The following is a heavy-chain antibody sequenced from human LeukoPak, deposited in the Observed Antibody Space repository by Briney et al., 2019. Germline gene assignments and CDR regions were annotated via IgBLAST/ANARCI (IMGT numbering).Heavy chain of an antibody. J-gene: IGHJ5*02. CDR1: GGSISSGSYY. V-gene: IGHV4-61*02. CDR2: IYTSGST. CDR3: ARSRAARPNWFDP. D-gene: IGHD6-6*01. Sequence: SQTLSLTCTVSGGSISSGSYYWSWIRQPAGKGLEWIGRIYTSGSTNYNPSLKSRVTITVDTSKNQFSLKLSSVTAADTAVYYCARSRAARPNWFDPWGQGTLVTVSS.